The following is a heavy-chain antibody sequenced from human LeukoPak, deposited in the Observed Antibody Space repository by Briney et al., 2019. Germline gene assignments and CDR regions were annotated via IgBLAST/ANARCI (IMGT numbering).Heavy chain of an antibody. V-gene: IGHV3-30-3*01. D-gene: IGHD5-12*01. Sequence: PGGSLRLSCAASGFTFSRYTIHWARQAPGKGLEWVAVISYDGTNKYYAASVKGRFTISRDNSKNTLYLQMSSLRAEDTAVYYCARDRSSYEYYFDYWGQGTLVTVSS. CDR2: ISYDGTNK. CDR1: GFTFSRYT. J-gene: IGHJ4*02. CDR3: ARDRSSYEYYFDY.